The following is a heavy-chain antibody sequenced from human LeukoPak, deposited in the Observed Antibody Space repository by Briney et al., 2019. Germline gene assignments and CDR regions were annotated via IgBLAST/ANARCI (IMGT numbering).Heavy chain of an antibody. CDR3: AAFAGYCSSISCFS. CDR2: IVVGSGNI. D-gene: IGHD2-2*01. CDR1: GFTFTSSA. Sequence: ASVKVSCKASGFTFTSSAIQWVRQARGQRLEWIGWIVVGSGNINYAQKFQERVTITRDMSTTTAYMELKSLRSEDTAVYYCAAFAGYCSSISCFSWGQGTLVTVSS. V-gene: IGHV1-58*02. J-gene: IGHJ4*02.